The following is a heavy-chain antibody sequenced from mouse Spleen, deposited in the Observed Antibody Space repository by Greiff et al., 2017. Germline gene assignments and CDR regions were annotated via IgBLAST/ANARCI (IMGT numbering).Heavy chain of an antibody. V-gene: IGHV5-4*02. CDR1: GFTFSDYY. D-gene: IGHD2-10*02. CDR2: ISDGGSYT. J-gene: IGHJ3*01. Sequence: EVKLVESGGGLVKPGGSLKLSCAASGFTFSDYYMYWVRQTPEKRLEWVATISDGGSYTYYPDSVKGRFTISRDNAKNNLYLQMSSLKSEDTAMYYCARGLGYGNWGFAYWGQGTLVTVSA. CDR3: ARGLGYGNWGFAY.